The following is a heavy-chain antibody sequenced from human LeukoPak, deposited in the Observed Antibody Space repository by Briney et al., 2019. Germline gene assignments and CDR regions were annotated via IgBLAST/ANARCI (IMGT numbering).Heavy chain of an antibody. CDR3: TRIAEASGWSRDYYYGMDV. D-gene: IGHD6-19*01. CDR2: IRSKANSYAT. V-gene: IGHV3-73*01. Sequence: GGSLRLSCAASGFTFSVSAMHWVRQASGKGLEWVGRIRSKANSYATAYAASVKGRFTISRDDSKNTAYLQMNSLKTEDTAVYYCTRIAEASGWSRDYYYGMDVWGQGTTVTVSS. CDR1: GFTFSVSA. J-gene: IGHJ6*02.